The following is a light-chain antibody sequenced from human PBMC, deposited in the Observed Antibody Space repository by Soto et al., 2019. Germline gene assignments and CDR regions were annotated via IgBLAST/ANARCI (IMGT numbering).Light chain of an antibody. J-gene: IGLJ2*01. CDR2: GVS. CDR1: SGDVGSYNR. CDR3: SSYTSTNDYVL. Sequence: QSVLTQPASVSGSPGQSITISCTGTSGDVGSYNRVSWYQQHPGKAPKLIIYGVSNRPSGISQRFSGSKSGNTASLTISGLQSEDEADYFCSSYTSTNDYVLLGRGTKLTVL. V-gene: IGLV2-14*01.